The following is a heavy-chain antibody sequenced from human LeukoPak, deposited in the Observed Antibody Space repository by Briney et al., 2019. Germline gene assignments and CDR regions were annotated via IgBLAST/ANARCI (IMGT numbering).Heavy chain of an antibody. CDR1: GITFSGYS. J-gene: IGHJ4*02. CDR3: ARVGGATAVTMYFEY. D-gene: IGHD1-26*01. V-gene: IGHV3-48*02. CDR2: MTTSGNTI. Sequence: GGSLRLSCVVSGITFSGYSMIWVRQAPGKGLEWLSFMTTSGNTIFYAESVKDRFTISRDNAKKSLYLQMDSLRDEDTAVYYCARVGGATAVTMYFEYWGQGTLVTVTS.